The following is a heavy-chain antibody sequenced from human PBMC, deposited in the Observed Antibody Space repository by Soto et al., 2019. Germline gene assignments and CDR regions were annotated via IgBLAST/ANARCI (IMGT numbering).Heavy chain of an antibody. J-gene: IGHJ4*02. V-gene: IGHV3-30-3*02. CDR1: RVSFKISA. D-gene: IGHD1-20*01. CDR2: ISYDGGNK. Sequence: CASSRVSFKISAVPGALKKQDKGLEWVAVISYDGGNKYYADSVKGRFTISRDNSKNTLYLQMNSLRAEDTAVYYCASHAVEDITRSFPLVEYRGQGTLVTGSS. CDR3: ASHAVEDITRSFPLVEY.